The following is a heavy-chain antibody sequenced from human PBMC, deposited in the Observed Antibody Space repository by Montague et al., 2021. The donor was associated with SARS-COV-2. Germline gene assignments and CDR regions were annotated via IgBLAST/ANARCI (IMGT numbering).Heavy chain of an antibody. CDR3: AKDYRFLEWSRFDY. J-gene: IGHJ4*02. CDR1: GFTFSSYG. CDR2: IWYDGSNK. D-gene: IGHD3-3*01. V-gene: IGHV3-33*06. Sequence: SLRLSCAASGFTFSSYGMHWVRQAPGKGLEWVAVIWYDGSNKYYADSVKGRFTISRDNSKNTLYLQMNSLRAEDTAVYYCAKDYRFLEWSRFDYWGQGTLVTVSS.